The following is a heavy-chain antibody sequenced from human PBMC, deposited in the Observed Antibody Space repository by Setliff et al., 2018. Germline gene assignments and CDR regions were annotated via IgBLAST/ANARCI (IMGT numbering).Heavy chain of an antibody. J-gene: IGHJ4*02. D-gene: IGHD2-21*01. CDR1: GFTFSSYS. V-gene: IGHV3-48*01. CDR2: ISATSLNT. CDR3: ARDNHGGAHDH. Sequence: GGSLRLSCAASGFTFSSYSMHWLRQAPGRGLEWVAYISATSLNTYYADSVKGRFAISRDNAEDSLYLQMNSLRADDTALYYCARDNHGGAHDHWGQGSLVTVSS.